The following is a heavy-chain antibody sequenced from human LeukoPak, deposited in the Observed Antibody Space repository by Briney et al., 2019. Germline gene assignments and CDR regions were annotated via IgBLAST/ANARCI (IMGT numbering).Heavy chain of an antibody. CDR3: AREGQWLPDWFDP. CDR2: IHYSGST. Sequence: SSETLSLTCTASGGSISGYYWSWIRQPPGQGLEWIGYIHYSGSTNYNPSLKSRVTISLDMSKNQFSLKLNSVTAADTAVYYCAREGQWLPDWFDPWGQGTLVTVSS. J-gene: IGHJ5*02. V-gene: IGHV4-59*01. CDR1: GGSISGYY. D-gene: IGHD6-19*01.